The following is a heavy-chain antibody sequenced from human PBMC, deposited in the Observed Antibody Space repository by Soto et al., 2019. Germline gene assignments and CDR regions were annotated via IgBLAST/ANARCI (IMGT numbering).Heavy chain of an antibody. CDR3: ARVEENYDILTGYYTSYYYYGMDV. CDR1: GFTFSSYA. D-gene: IGHD3-9*01. V-gene: IGHV3-30-3*01. CDR2: ISYDGSNK. Sequence: QVQLVESGGGVVQPGRSLRLSCAASGFTFSSYAMHWVRQAPGKGLEWVAVISYDGSNKYYADSVKGRFTISRDNSKNTLXXQXNXXRAEDTAVYYCARVEENYDILTGYYTSYYYYGMDVWGQGTTVTVSS. J-gene: IGHJ6*02.